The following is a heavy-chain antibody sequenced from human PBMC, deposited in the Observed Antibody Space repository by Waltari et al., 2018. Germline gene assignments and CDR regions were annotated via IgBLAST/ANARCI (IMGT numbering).Heavy chain of an antibody. Sequence: EVQLVESGGGLVQPGGSLGLYCAASGFTFGTYWMSWVRQAPGKGLEWVANIKQDGSEKYYVDSVKGRFTISRDNTNNSLYLQMNSLRAEDTAVYYCARVREDFWSGFYHWGQGALVTVSS. CDR2: IKQDGSEK. CDR1: GFTFGTYW. CDR3: ARVREDFWSGFYH. J-gene: IGHJ4*02. D-gene: IGHD3-3*01. V-gene: IGHV3-7*01.